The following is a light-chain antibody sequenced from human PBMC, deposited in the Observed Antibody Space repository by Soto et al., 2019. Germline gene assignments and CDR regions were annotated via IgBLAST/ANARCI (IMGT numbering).Light chain of an antibody. CDR3: QVWDSSTDHNYV. CDR2: DDS. V-gene: IGLV3-21*02. CDR1: NIGSKG. J-gene: IGLJ1*01. Sequence: SYDLTQPPSVSVAPGQTARITCGGDNIGSKGVHWYQQKPGQAPVLVVYDDSDRPSGIPERFSGSNSGNTATLTISKVEAGDEADYHCQVWDSSTDHNYVFGTGTKV.